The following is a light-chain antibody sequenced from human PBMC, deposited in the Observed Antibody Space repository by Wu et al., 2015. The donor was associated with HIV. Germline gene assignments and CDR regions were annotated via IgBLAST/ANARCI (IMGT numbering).Light chain of an antibody. CDR1: QSVSSY. V-gene: IGKV3-11*01. J-gene: IGKJ5*01. Sequence: EIVLTQSPATLSLSPGERATLSCRASQSVSSYLAWYQQKPGQAPRLLIFDASNRATGIPARFSGSGSATDFTLTITSLEPEDFAVYYCQQRYNWPLTFGQGTRLEIK. CDR3: QQRYNWPLT. CDR2: DAS.